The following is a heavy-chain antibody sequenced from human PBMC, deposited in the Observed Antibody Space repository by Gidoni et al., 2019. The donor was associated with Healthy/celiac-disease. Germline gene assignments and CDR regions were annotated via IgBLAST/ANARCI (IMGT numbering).Heavy chain of an antibody. CDR3: ARGKAAAVIY. J-gene: IGHJ4*02. D-gene: IGHD6-13*01. V-gene: IGHV4-61*02. CDR1: GGSISSGSYY. Sequence: QVQLQESGPGLVKPSQTLSLTCTVSGGSISSGSYYWSWIRQPAGKGLEWIGRIYPSGSTNYNPALKSRVTISVDTSKNQFSLKLSSVTAADTAVYYCARGKAAAVIYWGQGTLVTVSS. CDR2: IYPSGST.